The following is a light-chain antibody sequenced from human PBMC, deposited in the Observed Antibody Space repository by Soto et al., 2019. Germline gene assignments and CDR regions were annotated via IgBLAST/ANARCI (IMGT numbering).Light chain of an antibody. J-gene: IGKJ2*01. Sequence: ENVLTQSPGTLSLSPGERATLSCRASQSVTSNFLAWYQQNPGQAPRLLIYGASTRAAGVPDRFSVSGSGPAFPLTITGLEPEDFALYYCQQYGRSPLLYTFGQGTKL. CDR3: QQYGRSPLLYT. V-gene: IGKV3-20*01. CDR1: QSVTSNF. CDR2: GAS.